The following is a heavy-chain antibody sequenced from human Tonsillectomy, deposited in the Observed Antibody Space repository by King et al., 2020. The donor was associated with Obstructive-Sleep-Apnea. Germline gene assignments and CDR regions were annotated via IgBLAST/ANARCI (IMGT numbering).Heavy chain of an antibody. D-gene: IGHD3-9*01. Sequence: TLQESGPTLVKPTQTLTLTCTFSGFSLSTSGGGVGWIRQPPGKALEWLALIYWDDDKRYSPSLKSRLTVTRDTSKNEVVLTMTNMDPVDTATYYCARRGKYYDILTGYYNGDWFDPWGQGTLVTVSS. V-gene: IGHV2-5*02. J-gene: IGHJ5*02. CDR1: GFSLSTSGGG. CDR2: IYWDDDK. CDR3: ARRGKYYDILTGYYNGDWFDP.